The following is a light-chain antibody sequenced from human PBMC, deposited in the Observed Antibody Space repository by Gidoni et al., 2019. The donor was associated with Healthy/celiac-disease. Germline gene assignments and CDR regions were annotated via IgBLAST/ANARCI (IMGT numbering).Light chain of an antibody. CDR1: QSISSY. CDR2: AAS. V-gene: IGKV1-39*01. CDR3: QQSYSTPYT. Sequence: DIQMTQSPSSLSASVGDRVTITRRASQSISSYLNWYQQKPVKAPRLLLYAASSLQSGVPSRFSGSGSGTDFTLTISSLQPEDFATYYCQQSYSTPYTFGQGTKLEIK. J-gene: IGKJ2*01.